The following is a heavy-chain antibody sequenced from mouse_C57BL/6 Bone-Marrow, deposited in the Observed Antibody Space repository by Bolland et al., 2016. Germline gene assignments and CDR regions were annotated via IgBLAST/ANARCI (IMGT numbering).Heavy chain of an antibody. V-gene: IGHV1-72*01. D-gene: IGHD1-1*01. J-gene: IGHJ4*01. Sequence: KYNKKFKSKATLTVDKPSSTAYMQLSSLTSEDSAVYYCARNYGSSLYAMDYWGQGTS. CDR3: ARNYGSSLYAMDY.